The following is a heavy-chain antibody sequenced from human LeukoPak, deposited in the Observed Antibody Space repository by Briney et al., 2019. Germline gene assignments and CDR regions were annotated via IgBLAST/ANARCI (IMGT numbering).Heavy chain of an antibody. J-gene: IGHJ5*02. D-gene: IGHD2-2*01. CDR3: ARGAWPAVIPTRWFDL. V-gene: IGHV1-8*02. CDR1: GYTFSSYD. Sequence: GALVKVSCKASGYTFSSYDINWVRQAAGQGLEWMGWMNPDSGNTGYAPKFQGRVTMTRSTSISTAYMELSSLRSEDTAVYYCARGAWPAVIPTRWFDLWGQGTLVTVSS. CDR2: MNPDSGNT.